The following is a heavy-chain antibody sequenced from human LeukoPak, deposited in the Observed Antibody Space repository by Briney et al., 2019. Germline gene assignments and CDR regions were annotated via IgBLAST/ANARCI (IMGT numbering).Heavy chain of an antibody. CDR2: ISSSGSTI. D-gene: IGHD2-2*01. CDR1: GFTFSSYE. J-gene: IGHJ6*04. V-gene: IGHV3-48*03. CDR3: ARANTIYYYGMDV. Sequence: GGSLRLSCAASGFTFSSYEMNWVRQAPGKGLEWVSYISSSGSTIYYADSVKGRFTISRDNAKNSLYLQMNSLRAEDTAVYYCARANTIYYYGMDVWGKGTTVTVSS.